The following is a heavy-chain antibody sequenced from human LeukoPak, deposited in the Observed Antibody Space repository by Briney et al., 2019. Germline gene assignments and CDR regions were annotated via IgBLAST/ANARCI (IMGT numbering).Heavy chain of an antibody. CDR1: GGTFSSYA. CDR2: IIPIFGTA. J-gene: IGHJ4*02. Sequence: SVKVSCEASGGTFSSYAISWVRQAPGQGLEWMGRIIPIFGTANYAQKFQGRVTITADKSTSTAYMELSSLRSEDTAVYYCASSSYYYDSSGYYYDYWGQGTLVTVSS. CDR3: ASSSYYYDSSGYYYDY. D-gene: IGHD3-22*01. V-gene: IGHV1-69*06.